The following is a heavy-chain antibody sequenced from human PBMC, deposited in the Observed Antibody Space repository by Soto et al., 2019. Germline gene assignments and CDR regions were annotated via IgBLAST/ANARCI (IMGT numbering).Heavy chain of an antibody. CDR3: PQRPAECRRGSRYSGFVY. D-gene: IGHD2-15*01. Sequence: QITLKESGPPLVKPTQTLTLTCTFSGFSLSTSGVGVGSIRQPPGKALEWLALIYWDDDKRDSPSLKGRLTSTKYTSKARVVLTTTSIAPVDTAATYSPQRPAECRRGSRYSGFVYWGQGTLVTVAS. CDR1: GFSLSTSGVG. V-gene: IGHV2-5*02. J-gene: IGHJ4*02. CDR2: IYWDDDK.